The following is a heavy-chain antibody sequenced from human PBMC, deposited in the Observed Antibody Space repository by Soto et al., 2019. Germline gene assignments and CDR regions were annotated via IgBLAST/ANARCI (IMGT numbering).Heavy chain of an antibody. CDR3: ARDAPQGITGTTGFDT. CDR1: GYTFTSYY. Sequence: ASVKVSCKASGYTFTSYYMHWVRQAPGQGLEWMGIINPSGGSTSYAQKFQGRVTMTRDTSTSTVYMELSSLRSEDTAVYYCARDAPQGITGTTGFDTWGQGTLVTVSS. D-gene: IGHD1-7*01. CDR2: INPSGGST. V-gene: IGHV1-46*01. J-gene: IGHJ5*02.